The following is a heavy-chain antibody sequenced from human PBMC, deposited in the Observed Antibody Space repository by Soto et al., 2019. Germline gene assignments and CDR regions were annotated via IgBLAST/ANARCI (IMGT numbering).Heavy chain of an antibody. CDR3: ARGGSYWYFDL. D-gene: IGHD2-15*01. V-gene: IGHV3-48*01. J-gene: IGHJ2*01. CDR2: ISSSSSNI. CDR1: GFTFNSYS. Sequence: GSLKLSCAPSGFTFNSYSMDWGPQAQGKGLKWVSYISSSSSNIYSAEAVKGRFTISRDNAKNSLYLQMNSLRAEDTAVYYCARGGSYWYFDLWGRGTLVTVSS.